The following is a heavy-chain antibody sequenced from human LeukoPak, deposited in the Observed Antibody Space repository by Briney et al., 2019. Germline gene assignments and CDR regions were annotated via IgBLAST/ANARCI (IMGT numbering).Heavy chain of an antibody. J-gene: IGHJ6*03. CDR3: AGVLWSRARPPSYYYYYMDV. D-gene: IGHD2-21*01. CDR1: GASITSNDYY. CDR2: IYYSGGA. Sequence: SETLSLTCSVSGASITSNDYYWGWIRQPPGKGPEWVGSIYYSGGAFYNPSLKSRLTMSVDESKDQFSLKLSSVTAADTAVYYCAGVLWSRARPPSYYYYYMDVWGKGTTVTVSS. V-gene: IGHV4-39*07.